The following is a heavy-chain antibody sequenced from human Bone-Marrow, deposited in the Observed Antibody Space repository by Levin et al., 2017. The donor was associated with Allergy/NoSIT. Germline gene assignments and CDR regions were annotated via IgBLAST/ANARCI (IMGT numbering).Heavy chain of an antibody. CDR2: TYYRSRWYN. Sequence: SETLSLTCAISGDSVSTNGAAWNWIRQSPSRGLEWLGRTYYRSRWYNDYAVSVRSRITINPDTSKNQFSLQLSSVTPEDTALYYCARGGGIGHMVSVFDYWGQGTLVAVSS. V-gene: IGHV6-1*01. CDR1: GDSVSTNGAA. CDR3: ARGGGIGHMVSVFDY. D-gene: IGHD5-18*01. J-gene: IGHJ4*02.